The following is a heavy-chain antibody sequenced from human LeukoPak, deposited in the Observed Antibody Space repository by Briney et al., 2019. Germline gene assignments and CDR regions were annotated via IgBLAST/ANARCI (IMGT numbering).Heavy chain of an antibody. J-gene: IGHJ4*02. D-gene: IGHD3-10*01. CDR1: GGTFSSYA. Sequence: ASVKVSCKASGGTFSSYAISWVRQAPGQGLEWMGIINPSGGSTSYAQKFQGRVTMTRDMSTSTAYMELRSLRSDDTAVYYCARMGYYGSGSPFDYWGQGTLVTVSS. V-gene: IGHV1-46*01. CDR2: INPSGGST. CDR3: ARMGYYGSGSPFDY.